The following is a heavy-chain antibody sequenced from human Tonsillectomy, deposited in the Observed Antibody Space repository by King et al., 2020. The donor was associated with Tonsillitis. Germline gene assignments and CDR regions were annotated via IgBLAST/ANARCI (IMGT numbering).Heavy chain of an antibody. CDR1: GFSLSTSGMC. J-gene: IGHJ3*02. D-gene: IGHD2-2*02. CDR3: ARIVLGIVPAAIVGAFDI. V-gene: IGHV2-70*01. Sequence: TLKESGPALVKPTQTLTLTCTFSGFSLSTSGMCVSWIRQPPGQALEWLALIDWDDDKYYSTSLKTRLTISKDTSKNQVVLTMTNMDPVDTATYYCARIVLGIVPAAIVGAFDIWGQGTMVTVSS. CDR2: IDWDDDK.